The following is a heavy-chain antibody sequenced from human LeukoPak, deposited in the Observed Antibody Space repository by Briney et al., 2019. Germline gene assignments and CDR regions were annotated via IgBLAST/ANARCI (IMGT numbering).Heavy chain of an antibody. CDR3: ATFGYCSSTSCETFDY. CDR1: GFSSDDYA. V-gene: IGHV3-43D*03. D-gene: IGHD2-2*01. Sequence: GGSLRLSCAASGFSSDDYAMHWVRQAPGKGLEWVSLISWDGGSTYYADSVKGRFTISRDNSKNSLYLQMNSLRAEDAALYYCATFGYCSSTSCETFDYWGQGTLVTVSS. CDR2: ISWDGGST. J-gene: IGHJ4*02.